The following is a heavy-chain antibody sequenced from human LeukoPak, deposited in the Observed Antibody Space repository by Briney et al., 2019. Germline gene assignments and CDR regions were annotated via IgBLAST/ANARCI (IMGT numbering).Heavy chain of an antibody. J-gene: IGHJ4*02. V-gene: IGHV4-39*01. CDR3: ARHAGSSWYPKPDFDY. CDR2: IYYSGST. D-gene: IGHD6-13*01. CDR1: GGSISSSSYY. Sequence: SETLSLTCTVSGGSISSSSYYWGWIRQPPGKGLEWIGSIYYSGSTYYNPSLKSRVTISVDTSKNQFSLKLSSVTAADTAVYYCARHAGSSWYPKPDFDYWGQGTLVTVSS.